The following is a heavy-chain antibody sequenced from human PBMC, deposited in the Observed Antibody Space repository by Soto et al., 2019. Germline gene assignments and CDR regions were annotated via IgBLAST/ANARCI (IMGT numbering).Heavy chain of an antibody. CDR3: ATAVTAGTYYNYGLDV. V-gene: IGHV1-69*14. J-gene: IGHJ6*02. CDR1: GGTFGTYG. D-gene: IGHD2-21*02. CDR2: IIPASDTE. Sequence: QVHLVQSGAEVKKPGSSVNISCKASGGTFGTYGLNWVRQFPGQGLEWMGGIIPASDTENYAQKFQGRATITADKSTNIAHMQMDSLTSDDTAVYYCATAVTAGTYYNYGLDVWGQGTTVTVS.